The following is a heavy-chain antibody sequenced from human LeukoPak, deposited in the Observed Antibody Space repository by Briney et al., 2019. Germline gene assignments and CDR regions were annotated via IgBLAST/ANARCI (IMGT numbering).Heavy chain of an antibody. V-gene: IGHV3-48*02. CDR1: GINFSGYS. Sequence: GSLRLSCAASGINFSGYSMHWVRQAPGKGLEWVSYISGSSRTIYYADSVKGRFTISRDNAKNSLHLQINSLRDEDTAVYYCARARGIAVAGTGYFDYWGQGTLVTVSS. CDR3: ARARGIAVAGTGYFDY. J-gene: IGHJ4*02. D-gene: IGHD6-19*01. CDR2: ISGSSRTI.